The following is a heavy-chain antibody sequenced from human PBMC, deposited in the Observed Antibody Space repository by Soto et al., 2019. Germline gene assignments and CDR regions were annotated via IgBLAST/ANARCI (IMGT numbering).Heavy chain of an antibody. V-gene: IGHV3-30-3*01. CDR1: GYSFSSYA. CDR3: ARDPGGSGLLLPYYLDH. CDR2: ISFDGANK. J-gene: IGHJ4*02. Sequence: GGSLRLSCAASGYSFSSYAMHWVRLAPGKGLEWVAVISFDGANKYYADSVKGRFTISRATSKNTLYLEMNSLRLEDTALYYCARDPGGSGLLLPYYLDHWGQGTLVTVFS. D-gene: IGHD3-3*01.